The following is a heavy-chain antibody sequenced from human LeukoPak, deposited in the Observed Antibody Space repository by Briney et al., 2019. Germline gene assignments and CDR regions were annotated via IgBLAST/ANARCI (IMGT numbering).Heavy chain of an antibody. D-gene: IGHD5-24*01. CDR3: ARDGYKADYYYGMDV. J-gene: IGHJ6*02. CDR2: ISSSGSTI. CDR1: GFTFSSYE. Sequence: GGSLRLSCAASGFTFSSYEMNWVRQAPGKGLEWVSYISSSGSTIYCADSVKGRFTISRDNAKNSLYLQMNSLRAEDTAVYYCARDGYKADYYYGMDVWGQGTTVTVSS. V-gene: IGHV3-48*03.